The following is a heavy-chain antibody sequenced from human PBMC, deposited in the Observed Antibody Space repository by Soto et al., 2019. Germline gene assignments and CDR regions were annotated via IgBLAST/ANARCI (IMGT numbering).Heavy chain of an antibody. J-gene: IGHJ3*02. V-gene: IGHV4-61*01. D-gene: IGHD1-26*01. CDR2: IYYSGST. Sequence: SETLSLTCTFSGVSISSSSYYWSWIRQPPGKGLEWIGYIYYSGSTNYNPSLKSRVTISVDTSKNQFSLKLSSVTAADTAVYYCARERGAADAFDIWGQGTMVTVSS. CDR1: GVSISSSSYY. CDR3: ARERGAADAFDI.